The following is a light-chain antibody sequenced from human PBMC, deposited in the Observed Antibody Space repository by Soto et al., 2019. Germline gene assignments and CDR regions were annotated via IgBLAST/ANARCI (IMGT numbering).Light chain of an antibody. CDR1: QSITTY. CDR3: QQYKYYPLT. Sequence: DIQMTQSPSSLSASVGDRVTITCRASQSITTYLNWYQQRPGKPPKPLIYAASTLQRGVPSRFSGSGSGTDFTLTISSLQPEDYATYYCQQYKYYPLTFGGGTKVDIK. V-gene: IGKV1-16*01. J-gene: IGKJ4*01. CDR2: AAS.